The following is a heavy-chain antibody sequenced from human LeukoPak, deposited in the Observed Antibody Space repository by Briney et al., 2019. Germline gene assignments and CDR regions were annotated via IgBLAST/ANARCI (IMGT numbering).Heavy chain of an antibody. D-gene: IGHD2-15*01. CDR3: ARDRSYFDY. J-gene: IGHJ4*02. CDR2: LYSDGTT. Sequence: PGGSLRLSCAASGFTFNSYSMNWVRQSPGKGLEWVSLLYSDGTTYYADSVKGRFTISRDNSKNTLYLQMNSLRAEDTAMYYCARDRSYFDYWGQGTLVTVSS. CDR1: GFTFNSYS. V-gene: IGHV3-53*01.